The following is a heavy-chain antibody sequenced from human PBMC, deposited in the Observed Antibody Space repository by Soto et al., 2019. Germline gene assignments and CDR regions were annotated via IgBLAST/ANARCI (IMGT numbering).Heavy chain of an antibody. V-gene: IGHV3-30-3*01. J-gene: IGHJ4*02. CDR1: GFTFSSYA. CDR3: ARVLYYYDSSGPKAPFDY. D-gene: IGHD3-22*01. Sequence: PGGSLRLSCAASGFTFSSYAMHWVRQAPGKGLEWVAVISYDGSNKYYADSVKGRFTISRDNSKNTLYLQMNSLRAEDTAVYYCARVLYYYDSSGPKAPFDYWGQGTLVTVSS. CDR2: ISYDGSNK.